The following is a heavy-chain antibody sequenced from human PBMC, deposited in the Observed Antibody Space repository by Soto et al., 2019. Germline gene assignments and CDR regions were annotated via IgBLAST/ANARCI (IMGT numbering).Heavy chain of an antibody. Sequence: QVPLVESGGGVVQPGRSLRLSCAASGFTFSSYGMHWVRQAPGKGLEWVTVISYDGNVAYYADSVKGRFTISRDNSKNTLYLQMNSLRTEDTDMYYCAKEGPITNWYVDYWGQGTLVTVSS. D-gene: IGHD1-1*01. J-gene: IGHJ4*02. V-gene: IGHV3-30*18. CDR2: ISYDGNVA. CDR1: GFTFSSYG. CDR3: AKEGPITNWYVDY.